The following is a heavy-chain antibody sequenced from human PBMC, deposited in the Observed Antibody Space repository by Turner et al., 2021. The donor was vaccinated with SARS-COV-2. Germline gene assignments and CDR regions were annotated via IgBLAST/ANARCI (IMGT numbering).Heavy chain of an antibody. J-gene: IGHJ6*02. CDR3: ARERGFGMDV. CDR1: GFTFSSYS. D-gene: IGHD3-10*01. Sequence: EVQLVESGGGLVQPGGSLRLSWAASGFTFSSYSMNWVRQAPGKGLEWVSYISTTSNTIYYADSVRGRFTISRDNAKNSLYLQMNSLRAEDTAVYYCARERGFGMDVWGQGTTVTVSS. V-gene: IGHV3-48*01. CDR2: ISTTSNTI.